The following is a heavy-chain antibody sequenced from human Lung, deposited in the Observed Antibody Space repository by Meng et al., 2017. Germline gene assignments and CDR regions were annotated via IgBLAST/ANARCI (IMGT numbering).Heavy chain of an antibody. Sequence: QVPRQQWGSGLLKPSGTLSLTCVVSVGSFSDYYWSWIRQPPGKGLEWIGEINHSGSTNYNPSLESRATISVDTSQNNLSLKLSSVTAADSAVYYCARGPTTMAHDFDYWGQGTLVTVSS. CDR1: VGSFSDYY. CDR2: INHSGST. J-gene: IGHJ4*02. D-gene: IGHD4-11*01. CDR3: ARGPTTMAHDFDY. V-gene: IGHV4-34*01.